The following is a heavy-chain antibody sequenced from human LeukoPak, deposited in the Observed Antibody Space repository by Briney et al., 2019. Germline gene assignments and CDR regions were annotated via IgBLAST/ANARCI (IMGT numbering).Heavy chain of an antibody. CDR3: AGELYSSGWSNWFDP. Sequence: ASVKVSCKASGYTFTSYDINWVRQATGQGLEWMGWMNPNSGNTGYAQKFQGRVTMTRNTSISTAYMELSSLRSEDTAVYYCAGELYSSGWSNWFDPWGQGTLVTVSS. D-gene: IGHD6-19*01. CDR2: MNPNSGNT. J-gene: IGHJ5*02. V-gene: IGHV1-8*01. CDR1: GYTFTSYD.